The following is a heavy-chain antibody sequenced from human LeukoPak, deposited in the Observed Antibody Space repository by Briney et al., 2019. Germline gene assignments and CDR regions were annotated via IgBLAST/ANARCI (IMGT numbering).Heavy chain of an antibody. Sequence: ASVKVSCKASGYTFTGYYMHWVRQAPGQGLEWMGWINPNSGGTSYAQKFQGRVTMTRDTSISTAYMELSRLRSDDTAVYYCARVEQLVDDPFDYWGQGTLVTVSS. D-gene: IGHD6-13*01. CDR2: INPNSGGT. CDR3: ARVEQLVDDPFDY. V-gene: IGHV1-2*02. CDR1: GYTFTGYY. J-gene: IGHJ4*02.